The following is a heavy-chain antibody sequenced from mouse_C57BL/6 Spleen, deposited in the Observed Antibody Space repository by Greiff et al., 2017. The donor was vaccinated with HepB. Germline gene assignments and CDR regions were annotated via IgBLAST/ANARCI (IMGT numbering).Heavy chain of an antibody. D-gene: IGHD1-1*01. CDR1: GFTFSSYA. Sequence: EVKLMESGEGLVKPGGSLKLSCAASGFTFSSYAMSWVRQTPEKRLEWVAYISSGGDYIYYADTVKGRFTISRDNARNTLYLQMSSLKSEDTAMYYCTRSDYYGSSDAMDYWGQGTSVTVSS. V-gene: IGHV5-9-1*02. J-gene: IGHJ4*01. CDR2: ISSGGDYI. CDR3: TRSDYYGSSDAMDY.